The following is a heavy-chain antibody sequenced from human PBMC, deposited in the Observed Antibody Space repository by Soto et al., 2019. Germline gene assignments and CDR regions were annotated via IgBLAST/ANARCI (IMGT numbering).Heavy chain of an antibody. D-gene: IGHD3-10*01. CDR1: GGTFSSYA. CDR2: IIPIFGTA. J-gene: IGHJ5*02. Sequence: QVQLVQSGAEVKKPGSSVKVSCKASGGTFSSYAISWVRQAPGQGLEWMGGIIPIFGTANYAQKFQGRVTITAEESTSTAYMELSSLRSEDTAVYYCARISRVKRFGELLSLNWFDPWGQGTLVTVSS. V-gene: IGHV1-69*12. CDR3: ARISRVKRFGELLSLNWFDP.